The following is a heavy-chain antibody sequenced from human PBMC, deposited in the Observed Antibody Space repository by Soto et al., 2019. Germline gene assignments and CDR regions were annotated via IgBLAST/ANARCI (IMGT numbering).Heavy chain of an antibody. CDR3: ARLIDFTWYDP. CDR1: GYIFTTYW. V-gene: IGHV5-10-1*01. Sequence: PGESLKISCKGYGYIFTTYWITWVRQMPGKGLEWLGRIDPSDSYTTYSPSFQGHVTISADKSINTAYLQWSSLKASDTAIYYCARLIDFTWYDPWGQGTLVTVSS. CDR2: IDPSDSYT. D-gene: IGHD3-9*01. J-gene: IGHJ5*02.